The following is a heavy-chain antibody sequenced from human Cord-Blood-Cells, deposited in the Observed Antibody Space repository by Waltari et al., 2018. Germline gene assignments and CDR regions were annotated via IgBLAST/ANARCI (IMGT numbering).Heavy chain of an antibody. V-gene: IGHV3-7*01. CDR1: GLTSSSYW. J-gene: IGHJ3*02. D-gene: IGHD2-8*01. CDR2: IKQDGREK. CDR3: ARESPNGAFDI. Sequence: EVQLVESGGGLVQPGGSMRLSCEASGLTSSSYWLSWVRKAPGKGQEWVANIKQDGREKYYFDSVNGRFTISRDNAKNSLYLQMNSLRAEDTAVYYCARESPNGAFDIWGQGTMVTVSS.